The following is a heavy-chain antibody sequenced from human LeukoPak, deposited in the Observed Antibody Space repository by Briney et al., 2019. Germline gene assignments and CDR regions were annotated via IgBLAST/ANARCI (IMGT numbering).Heavy chain of an antibody. CDR2: ISGGGGTI. J-gene: IGHJ4*02. CDR1: GFTFSAYS. V-gene: IGHV3-48*01. CDR3: ARNQEIDYYDSSGFYWGVEY. D-gene: IGHD3-22*01. Sequence: GGSLRLSCAASGFTFSAYSMNWVCQAPGKGLEWVAYISGGGGTIYYADSVKGRFTISRDNAKNSLYLQMDSLRAEDTAVYYCARNQEIDYYDSSGFYWGVEYWGQGTLVTVSS.